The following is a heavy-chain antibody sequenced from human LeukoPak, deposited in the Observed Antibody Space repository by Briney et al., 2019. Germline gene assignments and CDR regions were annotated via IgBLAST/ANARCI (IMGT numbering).Heavy chain of an antibody. V-gene: IGHV3-23*01. CDR2: ISGSGGST. CDR3: AKALGSLYYFDY. Sequence: PGGSLRLSCAASGFTFSNAWMSWVRQAPGKGLEWVSAISGSGGSTYYADSVKGRFTISRDNSKNTLYLQMNSLRAEDTAVYYCAKALGSLYYFDYWGQGTLVTVSS. CDR1: GFTFSNAW. J-gene: IGHJ4*02. D-gene: IGHD2-2*03.